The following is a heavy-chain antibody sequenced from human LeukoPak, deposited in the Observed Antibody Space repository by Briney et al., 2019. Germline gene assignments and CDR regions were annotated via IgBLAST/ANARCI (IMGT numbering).Heavy chain of an antibody. CDR1: GFTFSSYE. CDR3: AKIPYGDYLLDYYYYMDV. CDR2: IRYDGSYK. V-gene: IGHV3-30*02. Sequence: GGSLRLSCAASGFTFSSYEMNWVRQAPGKGLEWVAFIRYDGSYKYYGDSVKGRFTISRDNSKNTLYLQMNSLRAEDTAVYYCAKIPYGDYLLDYYYYMDVWGKGTTVTISS. J-gene: IGHJ6*03. D-gene: IGHD4-17*01.